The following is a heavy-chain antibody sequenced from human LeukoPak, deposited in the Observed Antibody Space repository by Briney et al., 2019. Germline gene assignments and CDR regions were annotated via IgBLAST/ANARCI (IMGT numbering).Heavy chain of an antibody. J-gene: IGHJ6*02. CDR2: IKQDGSEK. Sequence: GGSLRLSCAASGFAFSSYAMSWVRQAPGKGLEWVANIKQDGSEKYYVDSVKGRFTISRDNAKNSLYLQMNSLRAEDTAVYYCARDVDTAMTDYYYYGMDVWGQGTTVTVSS. D-gene: IGHD5-18*01. CDR1: GFAFSSYA. V-gene: IGHV3-7*01. CDR3: ARDVDTAMTDYYYYGMDV.